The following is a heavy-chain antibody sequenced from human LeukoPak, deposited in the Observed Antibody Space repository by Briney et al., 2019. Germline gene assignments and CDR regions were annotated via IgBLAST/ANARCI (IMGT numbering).Heavy chain of an antibody. V-gene: IGHV3-23*01. J-gene: IGHJ6*03. CDR3: ARYADSYYYYMDV. Sequence: GGSLRLSCAASGFTFSSYAMSWVRQAPGKGLEWVSAISGSGGSTYYADSVKGRFTISRDNSKNTLYLQMNSLRAEDTAVYFCARYADSYYYYMDVWGKGTTVTVSS. CDR2: ISGSGGST. D-gene: IGHD2-2*01. CDR1: GFTFSSYA.